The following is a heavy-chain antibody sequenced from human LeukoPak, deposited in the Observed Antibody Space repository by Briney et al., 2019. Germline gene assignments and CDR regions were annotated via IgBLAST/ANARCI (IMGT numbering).Heavy chain of an antibody. Sequence: SETLSLTCAVYGGSFSGYYWSWIRQPPGKGLEWIGEINHSGSTNYNPSLKSRVTISVDTSKNQFSLKLSSVTAADTAVYYCARGQLLGYCTNGVCYTVDYWGQGTLVTVSS. CDR3: ARGQLLGYCTNGVCYTVDY. CDR1: GGSFSGYY. J-gene: IGHJ4*02. V-gene: IGHV4-34*01. CDR2: INHSGST. D-gene: IGHD2-8*01.